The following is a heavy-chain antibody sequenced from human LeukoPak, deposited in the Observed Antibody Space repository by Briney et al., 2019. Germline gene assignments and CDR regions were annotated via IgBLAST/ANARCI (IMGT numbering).Heavy chain of an antibody. CDR1: GFTVSNNY. CDR3: ARDWPNFYGSDGHYYRRDGDY. Sequence: PGGSLRLSCAASGFTVSNNYMSWVRQAPGKGLEWVSVIYSGDNTYYVESVKGRFTISRDNSKNTLFLQMNRLRAEDTAVYYCARDWPNFYGSDGHYYRRDGDYWGRGTLVSVSS. CDR2: IYSGDNT. J-gene: IGHJ4*02. D-gene: IGHD3-10*01. V-gene: IGHV3-53*05.